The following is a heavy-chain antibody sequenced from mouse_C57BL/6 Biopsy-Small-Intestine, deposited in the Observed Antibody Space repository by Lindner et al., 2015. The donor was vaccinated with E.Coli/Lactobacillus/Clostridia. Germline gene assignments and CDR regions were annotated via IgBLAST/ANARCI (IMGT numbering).Heavy chain of an antibody. D-gene: IGHD3-3*01. CDR1: GFSFNTSA. CDR2: IRSKSNNYAT. J-gene: IGHJ4*01. V-gene: IGHV10-1*01. CDR3: VRQRDRSAMDY. Sequence: VQLQESGGGLVQPKGSLKLSCAASGFSFNTSAMNWVRQAPGKGLEWVARIRSKSNNYATYYADSVKDRFTISRDDSESMLYLQMNNLKTEDTAMYYCVRQRDRSAMDYWGQGTSVTVSS.